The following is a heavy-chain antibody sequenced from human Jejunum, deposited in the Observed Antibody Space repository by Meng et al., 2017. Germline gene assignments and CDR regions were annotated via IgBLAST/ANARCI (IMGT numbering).Heavy chain of an antibody. CDR1: GAFMSSGNCY. CDR3: ARVNWTSSYWYFDL. D-gene: IGHD1-1*01. J-gene: IGHJ2*01. Sequence: QMHLQESGPGLVKPSQNLSLTCTVSGAFMSSGNCYWTWIRQHPGKGLEWIGYIYYSGSTYYNPSLQSLVTISIDMSENQFSLKLTSVTAADTAVYYCARVNWTSSYWYFDLWGRGTLVTVSS. CDR2: IYYSGST. V-gene: IGHV4-31*01.